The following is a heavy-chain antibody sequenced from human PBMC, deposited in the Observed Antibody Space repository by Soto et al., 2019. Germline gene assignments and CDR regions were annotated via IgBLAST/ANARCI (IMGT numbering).Heavy chain of an antibody. V-gene: IGHV3-30*03. CDR1: GFSFNDYA. D-gene: IGHD3-22*01. J-gene: IGHJ4*02. CDR2: ISSDGHHQ. Sequence: GGSLRLSCATSGFSFNDYAMYWVRQAPGQGLEWVAIISSDGHHQFYLDNLRGRFTISRDNAKNSLYLQMSSLRAEDTAVYYCARVHYYDSSAYYLWGQGTLVTVSS. CDR3: ARVHYYDSSAYYL.